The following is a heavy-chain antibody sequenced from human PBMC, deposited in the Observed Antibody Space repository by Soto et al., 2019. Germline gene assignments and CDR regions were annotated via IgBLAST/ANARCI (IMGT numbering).Heavy chain of an antibody. D-gene: IGHD3-10*01. CDR3: AKDFQFGGSGTGYFDN. V-gene: IGHV3-23*01. Sequence: GGSLRLSCVASGFTFRTNPMSWVRQAPGKGLEWVSGVSDSGAKTYYADSVKGRFTVSRDNSKNTLYLEMKSLRAEDTAVYYCAKDFQFGGSGTGYFDNWGQETLVTVSS. J-gene: IGHJ4*02. CDR1: GFTFRTNP. CDR2: VSDSGAKT.